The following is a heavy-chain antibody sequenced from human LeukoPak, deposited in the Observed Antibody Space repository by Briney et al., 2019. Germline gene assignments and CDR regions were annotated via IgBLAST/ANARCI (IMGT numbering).Heavy chain of an antibody. J-gene: IGHJ4*02. Sequence: SETLSLTCTVSGGSIRSSYYYWGWIRQPPGKGLEWIGSIYDSGSTYYNPSLKSRVTISVDTSKNQFSLKLNSVTAADTAVYYCARATWLPVGLYYYDSSGYYYYFDYWGQGTLVTVSS. CDR3: ARATWLPVGLYYYDSSGYYYYFDY. V-gene: IGHV4-39*01. D-gene: IGHD3-22*01. CDR1: GGSIRSSYYY. CDR2: IYDSGST.